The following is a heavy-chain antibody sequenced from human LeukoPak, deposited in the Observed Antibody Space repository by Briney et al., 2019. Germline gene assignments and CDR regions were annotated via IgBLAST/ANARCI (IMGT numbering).Heavy chain of an antibody. CDR2: ISAYNGNT. CDR1: GYTFTSYG. J-gene: IGHJ4*02. Sequence: ASVKVSCKASGYTFTSYGISWVRQAPGQGLEWMGWISAYNGNTNYAQKLQGRVTMTTDTSTSTAYVELRSLRSDDTAVYYCARVESLENYYDSSGYPRDYWGQGTLVTVSS. V-gene: IGHV1-18*01. D-gene: IGHD3-22*01. CDR3: ARVESLENYYDSSGYPRDY.